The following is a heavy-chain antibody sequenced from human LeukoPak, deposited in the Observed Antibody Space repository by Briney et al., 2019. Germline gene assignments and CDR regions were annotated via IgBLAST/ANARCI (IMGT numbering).Heavy chain of an antibody. J-gene: IGHJ4*02. CDR1: GFTFSTYE. CDR3: ARGTIGGNPASAY. Sequence: GGSLRLSCAASGFTFSTYEMNWVRQAPGKGLEWVSSIGTDGYSYSAVSVKGRFTISRDNAKSTLYLQMDSLTVEDTALYYCARGTIGGNPASAYWGQGTLVAVSS. V-gene: IGHV3-21*06. D-gene: IGHD4-23*01. CDR2: IGTDGYS.